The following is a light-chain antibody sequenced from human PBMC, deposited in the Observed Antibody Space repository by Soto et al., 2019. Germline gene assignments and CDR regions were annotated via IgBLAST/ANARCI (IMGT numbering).Light chain of an antibody. J-gene: IGKJ1*01. CDR3: QQYNNWPQT. CDR2: GAS. Sequence: EIVMTQSPATLSVSPGERATLACRASQSVSSTLARYQQKPGQAPRLLIYGASTRATGIPARFSGSGSGTECTLTISSLQSEDFAVYYCQQYNNWPQTFGQGTKVDFK. CDR1: QSVSST. V-gene: IGKV3-15*01.